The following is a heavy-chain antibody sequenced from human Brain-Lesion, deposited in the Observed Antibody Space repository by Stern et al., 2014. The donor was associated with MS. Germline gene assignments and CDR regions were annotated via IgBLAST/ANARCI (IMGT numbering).Heavy chain of an antibody. CDR1: GYTFPGYY. D-gene: IGHD3-22*01. Sequence: QLVQSGAEVKKPGASVKVSCKASGYTFPGYYMHWVRQAPGQGLEGMGWINPKSGGTNYAQKFQGWVTMTRDTSINTAYMELSRLRSDDTAVYYCATYYYDSTGYNDFWGQGTLVTVSS. CDR3: ATYYYDSTGYNDF. V-gene: IGHV1-2*04. J-gene: IGHJ4*02. CDR2: INPKSGGT.